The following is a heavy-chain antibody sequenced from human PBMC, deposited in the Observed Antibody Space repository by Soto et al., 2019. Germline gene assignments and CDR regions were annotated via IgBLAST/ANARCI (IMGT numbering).Heavy chain of an antibody. CDR2: IKSKTDGGTT. CDR3: TTFYDYIWGSYRSYETGHFDY. D-gene: IGHD3-16*02. Sequence: GGSLRLSCAASGFTFSNAWMSWVRQAPGKGLEWVGRIKSKTDGGTTDYAAPVKGRFTISRDDSTNTLYLQMNSLKTEDTAVYYCTTFYDYIWGSYRSYETGHFDYWGQGTLVTVSS. CDR1: GFTFSNAW. V-gene: IGHV3-15*01. J-gene: IGHJ4*02.